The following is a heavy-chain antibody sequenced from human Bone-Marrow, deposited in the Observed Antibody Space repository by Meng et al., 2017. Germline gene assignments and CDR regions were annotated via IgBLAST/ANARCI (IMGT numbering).Heavy chain of an antibody. CDR3: ARDIPATAAAFDI. CDR1: GFTFSSYE. J-gene: IGHJ3*02. CDR2: ISSSGSTI. Sequence: GGSLRLSCAASGFTFSSYEMNWVRQAPGKGLEWVSYISSSGSTIYYADSVKGRFTISRDNAKNSLFLQMNSLRAEDTAVYYCARDIPATAAAFDIWGQGTMVTVSS. V-gene: IGHV3-48*03. D-gene: IGHD2-2*02.